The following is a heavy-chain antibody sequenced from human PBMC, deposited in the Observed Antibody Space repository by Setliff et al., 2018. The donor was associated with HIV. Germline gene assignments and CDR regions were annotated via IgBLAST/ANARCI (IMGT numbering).Heavy chain of an antibody. CDR3: ARKPTGSPSDY. J-gene: IGHJ4*02. CDR1: DGSFSGYF. D-gene: IGHD2-2*01. Sequence: PSETLSLTCAVYDGSFSGYFWSWIRQPPGKGLEWIGEINHGGSTTYNPSLKSRVTISVDTSKNQFSLKLSSVTAADTALYYCARKPTGSPSDYWGQGTLVTVSS. V-gene: IGHV4-34*01. CDR2: INHGGST.